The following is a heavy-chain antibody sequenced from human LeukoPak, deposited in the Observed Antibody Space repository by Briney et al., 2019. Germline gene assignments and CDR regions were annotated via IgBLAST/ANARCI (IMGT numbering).Heavy chain of an antibody. J-gene: IGHJ6*02. CDR1: GFTFDDYA. D-gene: IGHD3-9*01. V-gene: IGHV3-43*02. Sequence: GGSLRLSCAASGFTFDDYAMHWVRQAPGKGLEWVSLISGDGGSTYYADSVKGRFTISRDNSKNSLYLQRNSLRTEDIALYYCAKEGSPYYDILTGYYSLGMDVWGQGTTVTVSS. CDR3: AKEGSPYYDILTGYYSLGMDV. CDR2: ISGDGGST.